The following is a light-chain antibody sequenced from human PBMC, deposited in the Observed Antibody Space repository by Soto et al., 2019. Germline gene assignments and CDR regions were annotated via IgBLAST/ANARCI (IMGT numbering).Light chain of an antibody. CDR3: QQYKSFSLT. Sequence: DIQMTQSPATLSACVGDRVTITCRASQSINNWLAWYQQKPGKAPKLLIYKTSDLESGVPSRFSGSGSGTEFSLTITSLHPDDFATYYCQQYKSFSLTFGGGTRVEVK. CDR1: QSINNW. CDR2: KTS. J-gene: IGKJ4*01. V-gene: IGKV1-5*03.